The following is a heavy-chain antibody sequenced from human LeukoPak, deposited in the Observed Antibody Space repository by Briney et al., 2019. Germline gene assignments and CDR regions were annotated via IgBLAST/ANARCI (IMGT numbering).Heavy chain of an antibody. D-gene: IGHD3-10*01. V-gene: IGHV4-38-2*02. CDR3: ARHAPFTVYGSGSYDNAFDI. CDR2: IYYSGST. CDR1: GYSISSGYY. Sequence: SETLSLTCTVSGYSISSGYYWGWIRQPPGKGLEWIGSIYYSGSTYYNPSLKSRVTISVDTSKNQFSLKLSSVTAADTAVYYCARHAPFTVYGSGSYDNAFDIWGQGTMVTVSS. J-gene: IGHJ3*02.